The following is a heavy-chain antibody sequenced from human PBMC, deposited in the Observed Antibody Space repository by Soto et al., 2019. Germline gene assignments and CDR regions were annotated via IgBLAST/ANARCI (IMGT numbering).Heavy chain of an antibody. V-gene: IGHV4-59*08. CDR3: ARARRSSGWYGFDY. CDR2: IYYSGST. CDR1: GGSLSSYY. D-gene: IGHD6-19*01. J-gene: IGHJ4*02. Sequence: SETLSLTCTVSGGSLSSYYWSWIRQPPGKGLEWIGYIYYSGSTNYNPSLKSRVTISVDTSKNQFSLKLSSVTTADTAVYYCARARRSSGWYGFDYWGQGTLVNVSS.